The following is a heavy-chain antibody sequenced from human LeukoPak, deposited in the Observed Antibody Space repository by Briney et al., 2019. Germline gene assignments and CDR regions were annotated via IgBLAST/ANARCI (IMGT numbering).Heavy chain of an antibody. Sequence: SEILSLTCTVSGGSISSSSYYWGWIRQPPGKGLEWIGSIYYSGSTYYNPSLKSQVTISVDTSKNQFSLKLSSVTAADTAVYYCARDRSGRIAAHLDPWGQGTLVTVSS. J-gene: IGHJ5*02. CDR1: GGSISSSSYY. D-gene: IGHD6-13*01. CDR2: IYYSGST. CDR3: ARDRSGRIAAHLDP. V-gene: IGHV4-39*07.